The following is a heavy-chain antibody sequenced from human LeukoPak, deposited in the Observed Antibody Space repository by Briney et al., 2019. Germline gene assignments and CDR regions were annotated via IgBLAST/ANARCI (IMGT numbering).Heavy chain of an antibody. V-gene: IGHV1-8*01. CDR2: MNPNSGNT. D-gene: IGHD6-13*01. Sequence: ASVKVSCKASGYTFTSYDINWVRQATGQGLEWMGWMNPNSGNTGYAQKFQGRVTMTRNTSISTAYMELSSLRSEDTAVYYCARGRGSSWNWWFDPWGQGTLVTVSS. J-gene: IGHJ5*02. CDR1: GYTFTSYD. CDR3: ARGRGSSWNWWFDP.